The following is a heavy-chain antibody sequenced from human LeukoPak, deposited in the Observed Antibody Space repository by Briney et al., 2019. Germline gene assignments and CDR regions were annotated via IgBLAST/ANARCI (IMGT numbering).Heavy chain of an antibody. CDR3: TRDSGRFRLDY. V-gene: IGHV3-21*01. CDR1: EFTFSSYS. CDR2: ISSSSSYI. D-gene: IGHD6-19*01. Sequence: GGSLRLSCAASEFTFSSYSMNWVRQTPGKGLEWVSSISSSSSYIYYADSVKGRFTISRDNAKNSLYLQMNSLRVEDTAVYYCTRDSGRFRLDYWGQGILVTVSS. J-gene: IGHJ4*02.